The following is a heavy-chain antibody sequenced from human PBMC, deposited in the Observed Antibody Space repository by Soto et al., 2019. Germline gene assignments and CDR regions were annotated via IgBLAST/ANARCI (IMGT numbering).Heavy chain of an antibody. Sequence: QVQLVESGGGVVQPGRSLRLSCAASGFTFSSYAMHWVRQAPGKGLEWVAVISYDGSNKYYADSVKGRFTISRDNSKNTLYLQMNSLRAEDTAVYYCARAHSWELPVGKYYWGQGTLVTVSS. CDR1: GFTFSSYA. V-gene: IGHV3-30-3*01. CDR3: ARAHSWELPVGKYY. CDR2: ISYDGSNK. D-gene: IGHD1-26*01. J-gene: IGHJ4*02.